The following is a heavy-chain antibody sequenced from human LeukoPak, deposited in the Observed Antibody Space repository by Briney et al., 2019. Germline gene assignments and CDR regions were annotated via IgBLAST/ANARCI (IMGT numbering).Heavy chain of an antibody. J-gene: IGHJ4*02. D-gene: IGHD2-21*01. CDR3: ARSLRKHIVVVIAIPDPYFDY. CDR2: TSSSGSTI. V-gene: IGHV3-11*01. CDR1: GFTFSDYY. Sequence: GGSLRLSCAASGFTFSDYYMSWIRQAPGKGLEWVSYTSSSGSTIYYADSVKGRFTISRDNAKNSLYLQMNSLRAEDTAVCYCARSLRKHIVVVIAIPDPYFDYWGQGTLVTVSS.